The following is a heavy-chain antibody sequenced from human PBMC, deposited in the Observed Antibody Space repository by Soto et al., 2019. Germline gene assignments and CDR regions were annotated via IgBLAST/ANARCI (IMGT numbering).Heavy chain of an antibody. CDR3: ERDVPSDVYNSLYYGMEV. J-gene: IGHJ6*02. CDR2: IYSGGST. V-gene: IGHV3-53*01. Sequence: HPGWSLRLSCAASGFTFSSNYMSWVRQAPGKGLEWVSFIYSGGSTYYADSVRGRFTISRDNSKNTLYLQMNSLRAEDTAVYYCERDVPSDVYNSLYYGMEVWGQGTKVTVSS. CDR1: GFTFSSNY. D-gene: IGHD1-1*01.